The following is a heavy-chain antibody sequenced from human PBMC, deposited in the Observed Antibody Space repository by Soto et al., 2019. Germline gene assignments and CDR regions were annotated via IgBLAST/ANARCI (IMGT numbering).Heavy chain of an antibody. Sequence: PSETLRLSYTVAGGSIRNYYCSWIRQPPGKGLEWIGYIYYSGSTNYNPSLKSRVTISLDTSKNQFSLKLSSVTAADTAVYYCARGGATTLSDYWGQGTLVTVSS. D-gene: IGHD1-26*01. J-gene: IGHJ4*02. CDR3: ARGGATTLSDY. CDR1: GGSIRNYY. CDR2: IYYSGST. V-gene: IGHV4-59*01.